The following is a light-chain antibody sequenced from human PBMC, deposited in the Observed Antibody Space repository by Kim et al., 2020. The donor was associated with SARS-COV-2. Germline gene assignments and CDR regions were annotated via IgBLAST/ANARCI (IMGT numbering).Light chain of an antibody. Sequence: DIQMTQSPSSLSASIGDRVTFTCQASQDIGDYLNWYQQKPGKAPRLLIYDASNLETGVPSRFFGSGSGTDFSFTISSLQPDDIATYYCQQYTSLPYTFGQGTKLEI. J-gene: IGKJ2*01. CDR2: DAS. CDR3: QQYTSLPYT. CDR1: QDIGDY. V-gene: IGKV1-33*01.